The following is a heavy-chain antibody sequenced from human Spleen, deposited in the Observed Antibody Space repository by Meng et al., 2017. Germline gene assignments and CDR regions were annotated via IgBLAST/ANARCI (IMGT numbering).Heavy chain of an antibody. D-gene: IGHD2-21*01. J-gene: IGHJ4*02. CDR3: VRDENISLGKLFGDY. CDR1: GYPFTAYY. Sequence: VQVVQSGAEVEAPGASVQVSCKPSGYPFTAYYIHWVRQAPGQGLEWMGHIIPNSGDTLYAPKFQGRVSMTADTSIGAAYVELSGLRSDDTAIYYCVRDENISLGKLFGDYWGQGTLVTVSS. V-gene: IGHV1-2*06. CDR2: IIPNSGDT.